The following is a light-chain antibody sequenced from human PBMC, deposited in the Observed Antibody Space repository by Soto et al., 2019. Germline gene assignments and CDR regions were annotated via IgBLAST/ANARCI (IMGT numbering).Light chain of an antibody. CDR2: VAS. V-gene: IGKV1-8*01. J-gene: IGKJ4*01. CDR3: QQHYEFPLT. CDR1: QDISSY. Sequence: AIRMTQSPSSLSASPGDRVTITCRASQDISSYLAWYQQKPGKAPNLLIYVASTLQSGVPSRFSGSGSGTDFTLTISRLQSEDFATYYCQQHYEFPLTLGGGTKVDIK.